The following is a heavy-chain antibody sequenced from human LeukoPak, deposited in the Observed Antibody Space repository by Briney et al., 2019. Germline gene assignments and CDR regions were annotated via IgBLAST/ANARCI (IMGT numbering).Heavy chain of an antibody. CDR2: ISAYNGNT. J-gene: IGHJ4*02. V-gene: IGHV1-18*01. Sequence: GASVKVSCKASGYTFTSYGISWVRPAPGQGLEWMGWISAYNGNTNYAQKLQGRVTMTTDTSTSTAYMELRSLRSDDTAVYYCARDRGRMVRGVSLGYWGQGTLVTVSS. CDR1: GYTFTSYG. CDR3: ARDRGRMVRGVSLGY. D-gene: IGHD3-10*01.